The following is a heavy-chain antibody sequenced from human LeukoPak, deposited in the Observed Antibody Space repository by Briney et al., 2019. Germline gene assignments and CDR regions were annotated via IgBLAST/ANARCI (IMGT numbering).Heavy chain of an antibody. D-gene: IGHD6-19*01. Sequence: PGGSLRLSCAGSGVTFSRNWMNWVRQAPGKGLEWVANIKQDGSENYYVDSVKGRFTISRDNAKNSLHLQMNSLRVEDTAVYYCAGGVGWLADNWGQGTLVTVSS. J-gene: IGHJ4*02. CDR1: GVTFSRNW. CDR3: AGGVGWLADN. V-gene: IGHV3-7*01. CDR2: IKQDGSEN.